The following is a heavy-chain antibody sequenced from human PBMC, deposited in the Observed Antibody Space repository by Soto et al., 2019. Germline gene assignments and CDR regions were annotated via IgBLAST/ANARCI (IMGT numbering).Heavy chain of an antibody. CDR1: GASVSPYY. Sequence: SETLSLTCNVSGASVSPYYWSWIRHPPGKALEWIGYIFYSGSTNYNPSLESRVTISVDMSKNQFSLKLGSVTAADTAVYYCARISGSGPKAFDIWGQGTMVTVSS. CDR2: IFYSGST. V-gene: IGHV4-59*02. D-gene: IGHD3-10*01. J-gene: IGHJ3*02. CDR3: ARISGSGPKAFDI.